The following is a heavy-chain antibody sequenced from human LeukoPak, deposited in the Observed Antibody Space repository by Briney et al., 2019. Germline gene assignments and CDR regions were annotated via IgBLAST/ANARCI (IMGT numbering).Heavy chain of an antibody. CDR2: INHSGST. Sequence: PSETLSLTCAVYGGSFSGYYWSWIRQPPGKGLEWIGEINHSGSTNYNPSLKSRVTMSVDTSKNQFSLKLSSVTAADTAVYYCARERSGWGYYYYYYMDVWGKGTTVTISS. V-gene: IGHV4-34*01. D-gene: IGHD6-19*01. CDR3: ARERSGWGYYYYYYMDV. J-gene: IGHJ6*03. CDR1: GGSFSGYY.